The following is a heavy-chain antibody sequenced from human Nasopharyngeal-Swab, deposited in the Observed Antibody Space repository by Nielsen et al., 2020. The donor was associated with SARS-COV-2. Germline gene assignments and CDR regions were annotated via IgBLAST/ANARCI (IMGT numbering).Heavy chain of an antibody. J-gene: IGHJ4*02. CDR1: GGSFSGYY. CDR3: ARKMGISGSYPFDY. Sequence: SETLSLTCAVYGGSFSGYYWSWIRQPTGKGLEWIGEINHSGSTNYNPSLKSRVTISVDTSKNQFSLKLSSVTAADTAVYYCARKMGISGSYPFDYWGQGTLVTVSS. CDR2: INHSGST. D-gene: IGHD1-26*01. V-gene: IGHV4-34*01.